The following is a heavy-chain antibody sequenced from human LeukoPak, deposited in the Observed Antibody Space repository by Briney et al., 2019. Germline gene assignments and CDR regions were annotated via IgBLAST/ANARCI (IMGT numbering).Heavy chain of an antibody. D-gene: IGHD2-2*01. CDR2: FDPEDGET. CDR1: GYTFTELS. J-gene: IGHJ4*02. Sequence: ASVKLSCKVSGYTFTELSMHWVRQAPGKGLELMGGFDPEDGETIYAQKFQGRVTMTEDTSTDTAYMELSSLRTEDTAVYYCATAPIYCSSTSCYHLDYWGQGTLVTVSS. V-gene: IGHV1-24*01. CDR3: ATAPIYCSSTSCYHLDY.